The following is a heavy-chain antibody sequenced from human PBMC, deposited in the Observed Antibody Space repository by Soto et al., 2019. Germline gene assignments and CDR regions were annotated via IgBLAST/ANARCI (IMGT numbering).Heavy chain of an antibody. CDR2: ISYDGSNK. D-gene: IGHD3-9*01. CDR1: GFTFSSYA. J-gene: IGHJ6*02. CDR3: ARDSGYYDILTGSRGYYYYGMDV. Sequence: GGSLRLSCAASGFTFSSYAMHWVRQAPGKGLEWVAVISYDGSNKYYADSVKGRFTISRDNSKNTLYLQMNSLRAEDTAVYYCARDSGYYDILTGSRGYYYYGMDVWGQGTTVTVS. V-gene: IGHV3-30-3*01.